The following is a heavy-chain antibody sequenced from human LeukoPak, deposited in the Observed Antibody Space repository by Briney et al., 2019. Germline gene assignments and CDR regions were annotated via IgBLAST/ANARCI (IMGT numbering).Heavy chain of an antibody. CDR3: AKGYCSSTSCLKTD. CDR1: GFTFSSYA. Sequence: GGSLRLSCEASGFTFSSYAMHWVRQAPGKGLEWVAVISYDGINKYYADSVKGRFTISRDNSKNTLFLQMNSLRVEDTAVYYCAKGYCSSTSCLKTDWGQGTLVTVSS. J-gene: IGHJ4*02. D-gene: IGHD2-2*01. CDR2: ISYDGINK. V-gene: IGHV3-30*18.